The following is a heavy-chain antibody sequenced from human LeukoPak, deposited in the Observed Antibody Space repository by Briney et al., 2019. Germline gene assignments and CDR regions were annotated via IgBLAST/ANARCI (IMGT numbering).Heavy chain of an antibody. J-gene: IGHJ3*02. CDR1: GFTFSSYA. V-gene: IGHV3-23*01. Sequence: SGGPLRLSCAASGFTFSSYAMSWVRQAPGKGLEWVSAISGSGGSTYYADSVKGRFTISRDNSKNTLYLQMNSLRAEDTAVYYCAKDALYCSGGSCYLDAFDIWGQGTMVTVSS. CDR2: ISGSGGST. CDR3: AKDALYCSGGSCYLDAFDI. D-gene: IGHD2-15*01.